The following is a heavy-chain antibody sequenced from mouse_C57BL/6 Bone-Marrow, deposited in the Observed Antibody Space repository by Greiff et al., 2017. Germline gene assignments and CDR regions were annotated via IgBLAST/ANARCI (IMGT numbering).Heavy chain of an antibody. CDR2: IWSGGST. Sequence: QVQLQQSGPGLVQPSQSLSITCTVSGFSLTSYGVHWVRQSPGKGLEWLGVIWSGGSTDYNAAFISRLSISKDNSKSQVFFKMNSLQADDTAIYYCARVSYYSKSYAMDYWGQGNSVTVSS. CDR3: ARVSYYSKSYAMDY. J-gene: IGHJ4*01. D-gene: IGHD2-5*01. CDR1: GFSLTSYG. V-gene: IGHV2-2*01.